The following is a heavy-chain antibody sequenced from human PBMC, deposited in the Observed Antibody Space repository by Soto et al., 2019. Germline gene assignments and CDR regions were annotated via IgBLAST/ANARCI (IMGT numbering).Heavy chain of an antibody. J-gene: IGHJ6*02. Sequence: PSETLSLTCTVSGCSISSGGYYWSWIRQHPGEGLEWIGYIYYSGSTYFTPSLKSRVTMSVDTSKNQFSLNLSSVTAADTAVYYCARGPGGALMGSKLYYGMDVWGQGTTVTVSS. CDR3: ARGPGGALMGSKLYYGMDV. CDR2: IYYSGST. CDR1: GCSISSGGYY. V-gene: IGHV4-31*03. D-gene: IGHD3-10*01.